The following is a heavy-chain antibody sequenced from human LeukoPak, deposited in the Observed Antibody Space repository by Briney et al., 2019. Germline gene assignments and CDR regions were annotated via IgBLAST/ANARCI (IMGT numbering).Heavy chain of an antibody. D-gene: IGHD3-10*01. CDR2: INHSGST. CDR1: VGSFSGYY. CDR3: ARSSFGARRGV. J-gene: IGHJ6*04. V-gene: IGHV4-34*01. Sequence: SSETLSLTCAVYVGSFSGYYWSWIRLPPGEGLEGIGEINHSGSTNYNPSFKSRVTISVDTSKNQFALKLSSVTAADKALYYCARSSFGARRGVWGKGTTVSVSS.